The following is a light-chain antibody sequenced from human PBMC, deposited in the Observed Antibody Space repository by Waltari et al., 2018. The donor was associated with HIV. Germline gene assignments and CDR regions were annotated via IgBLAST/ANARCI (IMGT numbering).Light chain of an antibody. V-gene: IGLV2-14*01. CDR3: TTYTAKDSLL. J-gene: IGLJ2*01. CDR1: TTAFDPQTF. CDR2: GVN. Sequence: SALTQPASVSGSPGQSVTISCTGTTTAFDPQTFPSWYQQHPGKAPQLIIFGVNYRPSGISSRFSASKSGDTASLTISVLQSGDEADYYCTTYTAKDSLLIGSGTKLTVL.